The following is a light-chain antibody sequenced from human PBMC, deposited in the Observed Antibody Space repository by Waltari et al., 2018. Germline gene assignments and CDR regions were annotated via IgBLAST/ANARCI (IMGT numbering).Light chain of an antibody. J-gene: IGLJ1*01. Sequence: QSALTQPASVSGSPGQSITISCPGPSSDVGGYNYASWYQQHPGKAPKLMIYEVSNRPSGVSNRFSGSKSGNTASLTISGLQAEDEADYYCSSYTSSSTLLYVFGTGTKVTVL. CDR3: SSYTSSSTLLYV. V-gene: IGLV2-14*01. CDR2: EVS. CDR1: SSDVGGYNY.